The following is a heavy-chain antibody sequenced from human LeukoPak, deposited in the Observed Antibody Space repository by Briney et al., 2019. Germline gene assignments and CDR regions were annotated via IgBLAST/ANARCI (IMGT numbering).Heavy chain of an antibody. V-gene: IGHV4-39*07. J-gene: IGHJ5*02. CDR1: GGSISSGTYY. Sequence: SETLSLTCTVSGGSISSGTYYWGWIRQPPGKGLEWIGEINHSGSTNYNPSLKSRVTISVDTSKNQFSLKLSSVTAADTAVYYCARGLYDPSNWFDPWGQGTLVTVSS. D-gene: IGHD3-3*01. CDR2: INHSGST. CDR3: ARGLYDPSNWFDP.